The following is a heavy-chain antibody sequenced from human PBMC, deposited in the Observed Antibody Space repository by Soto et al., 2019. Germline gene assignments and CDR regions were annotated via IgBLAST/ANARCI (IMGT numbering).Heavy chain of an antibody. J-gene: IGHJ6*03. Sequence: GGSLRLSCAASGFTFSNAWMSWVRQAPGKGLEWVGRIKSKTDGGTTDYAAPVKGRFTISRDDSKNTLYLQMNSLKTEDTAVYYCTTDSQYYDFWSGYSSNYYYMDVWGKGTTVTVSS. CDR2: IKSKTDGGTT. D-gene: IGHD3-3*01. V-gene: IGHV3-15*01. CDR3: TTDSQYYDFWSGYSSNYYYMDV. CDR1: GFTFSNAW.